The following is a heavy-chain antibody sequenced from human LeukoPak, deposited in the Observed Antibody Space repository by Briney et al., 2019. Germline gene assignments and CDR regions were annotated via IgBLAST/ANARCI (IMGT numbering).Heavy chain of an antibody. D-gene: IGHD3-22*01. V-gene: IGHV3-9*01. Sequence: GGSLRLSCAASGFTFEDYSMHWVRQAPGKGLEWVSGISWNSGNIGYADSVKGRFTISRDNAKNPLYLQMDSLRAEDTAFYYCGKASSGYYSAILHWGQGTLVTVSS. CDR3: GKASSGYYSAILH. J-gene: IGHJ4*02. CDR2: ISWNSGNI. CDR1: GFTFEDYS.